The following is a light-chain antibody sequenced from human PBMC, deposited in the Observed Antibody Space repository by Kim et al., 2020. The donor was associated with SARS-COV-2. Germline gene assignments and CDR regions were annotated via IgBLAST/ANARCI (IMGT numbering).Light chain of an antibody. CDR1: QSVNNNY. V-gene: IGKV3-20*01. CDR3: QQYATAPPDT. J-gene: IGKJ2*01. Sequence: EIVVTQSPGTLSLSPGEKATLSCRASQSVNNNYLAWYQHRPGQAPRLLIYGASNRATGIPDRFSGSGSGTDFTLTISRLEPEDFAVYYCQQYATAPPDTFGQGTKLEI. CDR2: GAS.